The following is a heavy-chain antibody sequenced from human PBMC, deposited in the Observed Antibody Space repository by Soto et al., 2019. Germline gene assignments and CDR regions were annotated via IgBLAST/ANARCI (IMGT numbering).Heavy chain of an antibody. CDR1: GYSISIGYY. J-gene: IGHJ5*02. V-gene: IGHV4-38-2*01. Sequence: PSETLSLTCSVSGYSISIGYYWVCIRQPPGKGLEWIWSVYQSGSTYYKPSLKSRVTISIDTSKNQFFLNLTSVTAADTAVYYCARNPYSYESSGYSVNWSDPWDQGTRITF. D-gene: IGHD3-22*01. CDR3: ARNPYSYESSGYSVNWSDP. CDR2: VYQSGST.